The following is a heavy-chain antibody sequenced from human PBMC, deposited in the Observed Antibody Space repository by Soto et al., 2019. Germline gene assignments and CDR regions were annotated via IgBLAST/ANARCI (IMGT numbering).Heavy chain of an antibody. Sequence: QVQLQESGPGLVKPSETLSLTCTVSGGSISSYYWSWIRQPPGKGLEWIGYIYYSGSTNYNPSLKIRVNISVATSKNQFSLKLSSVTAADTAVYYCARRWGSYFDYWGQGTLVTVSS. J-gene: IGHJ4*02. CDR2: IYYSGST. V-gene: IGHV4-59*08. D-gene: IGHD7-27*01. CDR1: GGSISSYY. CDR3: ARRWGSYFDY.